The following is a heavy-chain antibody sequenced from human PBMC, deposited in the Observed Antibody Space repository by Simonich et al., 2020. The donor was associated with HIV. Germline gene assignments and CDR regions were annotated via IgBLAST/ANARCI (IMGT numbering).Heavy chain of an antibody. D-gene: IGHD2-2*01. CDR2: INHSGST. CDR1: GGSFSGYS. Sequence: QVQLQQWGAGLLKPSETLSLTCAVYGGSFSGYSWSRSRPPPVKGLEWVGKINHSGSTNYNPSLKSRVTISVDTSKNQFSLKLSSVTAADTAVYYCARGFYQRLYYFDYWGQGTLVTVSS. J-gene: IGHJ4*02. V-gene: IGHV4-34*01. CDR3: ARGFYQRLYYFDY.